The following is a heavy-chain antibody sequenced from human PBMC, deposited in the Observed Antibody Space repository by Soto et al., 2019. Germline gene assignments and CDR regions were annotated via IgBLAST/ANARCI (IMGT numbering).Heavy chain of an antibody. CDR1: GFTFSTSH. D-gene: IGHD3-10*01. J-gene: IGHJ4*02. Sequence: PGGSLRLSCAASGFTFSTSHMSWVRQAPGKGLEWVSATDDSGGYTYYADSMKGRFTISRDNSKNTLYLQMNSLMTEDTAVYYCAKEFPSRAPGNCFDYWGQGALVTVSS. CDR3: AKEFPSRAPGNCFDY. CDR2: TDDSGGYT. V-gene: IGHV3-23*01.